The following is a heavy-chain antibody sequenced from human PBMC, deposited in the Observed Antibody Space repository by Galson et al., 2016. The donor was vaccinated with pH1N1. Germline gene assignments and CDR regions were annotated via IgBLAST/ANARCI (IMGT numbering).Heavy chain of an antibody. CDR3: SAPPSTRYDFVF. CDR2: IYPRDGGA. D-gene: IGHD3-3*02. Sequence: SVKVSCKASGYTFTRYYMHWVRQAPGQGLEWVGIIYPRDGGAVYAQRLQGRVTLTRDTSTSTVYMELTSLRPDDTAVYYCSAPPSTRYDFVFWGQGTTVTVSS. J-gene: IGHJ3*01. CDR1: GYTFTRYY. V-gene: IGHV1-46*03.